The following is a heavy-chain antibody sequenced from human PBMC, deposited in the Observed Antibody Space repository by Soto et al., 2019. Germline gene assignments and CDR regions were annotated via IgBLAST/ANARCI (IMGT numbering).Heavy chain of an antibody. CDR3: ARFRSSSWYRFDY. D-gene: IGHD6-13*01. CDR2: IYHSGST. Sequence: SETLSLTCAVSGGSISSSNWWSWVRQPPGKGLEWIGEIYHSGSTNYNPSLKSRVTISVDKSKNQFSLKLSSVFAADTAVYYCARFRSSSWYRFDYWGQGTPVTVSS. CDR1: GGSISSSNW. J-gene: IGHJ4*02. V-gene: IGHV4-4*02.